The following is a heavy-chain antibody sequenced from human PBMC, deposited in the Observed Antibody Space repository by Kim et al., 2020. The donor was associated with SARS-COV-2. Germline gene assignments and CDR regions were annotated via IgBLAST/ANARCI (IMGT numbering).Heavy chain of an antibody. V-gene: IGHV3-49*04. D-gene: IGHD3-16*01. CDR2: IRSKDYGGTT. CDR3: TKGWGDY. J-gene: IGHJ4*02. Sequence: GGSLRLSCTSSGFTFGDYPMSWVRQAPGKGLEWVGFIRSKDYGGTTEYGPSVKGRFTISRDDSKSIAYLQLNSLKTEDTAVYYCTKGWGDYWGQGTLVTVSS. CDR1: GFTFGDYP.